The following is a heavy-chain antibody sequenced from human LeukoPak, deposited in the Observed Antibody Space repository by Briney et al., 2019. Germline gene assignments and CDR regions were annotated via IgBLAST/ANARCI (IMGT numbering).Heavy chain of an antibody. J-gene: IGHJ2*01. D-gene: IGHD3-16*01. Sequence: PGGSLRLSCAASGFTVSSNYMSWVRQAPGKGLEWGSVIYSGGSTYYADSVKGRFTISRDNSKNTLYLEMNSLRYDVSALYYCAREAAWGNWYFDLWGRGTRVTVSS. CDR2: IYSGGST. CDR3: AREAAWGNWYFDL. CDR1: GFTVSSNY. V-gene: IGHV3-66*01.